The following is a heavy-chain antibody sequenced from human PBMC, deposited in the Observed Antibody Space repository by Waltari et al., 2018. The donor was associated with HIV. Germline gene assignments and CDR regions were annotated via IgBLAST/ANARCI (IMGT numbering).Heavy chain of an antibody. CDR2: IYYSGST. D-gene: IGHD5-18*01. V-gene: IGHV4-59*01. CDR3: ARAKTAMVSGMDV. Sequence: QVQLQESGPGLVKPSETLSLTCTVSGGSISSYYWRWIRQPPGKGLEWIGYIYYSGSTNYNPSLKSRVTISVDTSKNQFSLKLSSVTAADTAVYYCARAKTAMVSGMDVWGQGTTVTVSS. CDR1: GGSISSYY. J-gene: IGHJ6*02.